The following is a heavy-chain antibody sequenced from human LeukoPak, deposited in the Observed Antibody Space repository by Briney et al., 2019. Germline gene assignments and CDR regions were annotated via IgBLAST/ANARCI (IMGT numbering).Heavy chain of an antibody. CDR3: ARDPGYTSSWFPDL. CDR2: IIPMLYME. Sequence: GASVKVSCKASGGTISSYSISWVRQAPGQGLEWVGRIIPMLYMENYAQKFQGRVTITADISTSTAYMELSSLRSEDTAIYYCARDPGYTSSWFPDLWGQGTLVTVSS. D-gene: IGHD6-13*01. V-gene: IGHV1-69*04. J-gene: IGHJ4*02. CDR1: GGTISSYS.